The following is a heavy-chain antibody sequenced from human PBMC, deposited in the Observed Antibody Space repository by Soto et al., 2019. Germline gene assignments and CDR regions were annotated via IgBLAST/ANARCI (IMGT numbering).Heavy chain of an antibody. CDR1: GGSISSGGYY. D-gene: IGHD1-26*01. V-gene: IGHV4-31*03. CDR3: AREGGIVGATAADY. Sequence: QVQLQESGPGLVKPSQTLSLTCTVSGGSISSGGYYWSWIRQHPGKGLEWIGYIYYSGSTYYNPSMKSRVTIAVDTSKNQFSLKLSSVTAADAAVYYCAREGGIVGATAADYWGQGTLVTVSS. J-gene: IGHJ4*02. CDR2: IYYSGST.